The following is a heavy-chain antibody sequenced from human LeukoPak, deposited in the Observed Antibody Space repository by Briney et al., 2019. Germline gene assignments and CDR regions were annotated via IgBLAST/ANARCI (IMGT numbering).Heavy chain of an antibody. Sequence: GGSLRLSCSASGFTFSSYWMHWVRQAPGKGLVWVSRINGDGSNTAYADSVKGRFTISRDNAKDTLYLQMNSLRAEDTAVYYCVRRERGIDPWGQGTLVTVSS. CDR1: GFTFSSYW. CDR3: VRRERGIDP. J-gene: IGHJ5*02. D-gene: IGHD3-10*01. V-gene: IGHV3-74*01. CDR2: INGDGSNT.